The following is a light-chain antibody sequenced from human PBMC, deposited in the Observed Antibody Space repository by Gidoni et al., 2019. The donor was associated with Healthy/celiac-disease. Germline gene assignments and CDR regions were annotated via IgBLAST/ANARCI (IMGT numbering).Light chain of an antibody. CDR3: QKYNNWPPLT. CDR2: GAS. CDR1: QSGSSN. J-gene: IGKJ4*01. V-gene: IGKV3-15*01. Sequence: EIVMTQSPATLSVSPVERATLSCRASQSGSSNLAWYQQKPGQAPRLLIYGASTSATGIPARFSGSGSGTEFTLTISRLQSEDFAVYYCQKYNNWPPLTFGGGTKVEIK.